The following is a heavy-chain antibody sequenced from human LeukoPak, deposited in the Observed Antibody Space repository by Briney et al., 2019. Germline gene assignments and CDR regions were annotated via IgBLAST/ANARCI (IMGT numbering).Heavy chain of an antibody. J-gene: IGHJ5*02. Sequence: WVRQAPGKGLEWIGSIYYSGSTYYNPSLKSRVTISVDTSKNQFSLKLTSVTAADTAGYYCARVIPEKRGLPANWFDPWGQGTLVTVSS. V-gene: IGHV4-39*07. CDR2: IYYSGST. CDR3: ARVIPEKRGLPANWFDP. D-gene: IGHD5-24*01.